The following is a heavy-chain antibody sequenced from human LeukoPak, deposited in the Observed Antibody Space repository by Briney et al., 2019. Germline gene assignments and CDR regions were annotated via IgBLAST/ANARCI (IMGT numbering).Heavy chain of an antibody. CDR2: INWNGGST. CDR3: ARDRTVPAKRNYYYYMDV. V-gene: IGHV3-20*04. J-gene: IGHJ6*03. Sequence: GGSLRLSCAASGFAFDDYGMSWVRQAPGKGLEWVSGINWNGGSTGYADSVKGRFTISRDNAKNSLYLQMNSLRAEDTALYYCARDRTVPAKRNYYYYMDVWGKGTTVTVSS. CDR1: GFAFDDYG. D-gene: IGHD4-11*01.